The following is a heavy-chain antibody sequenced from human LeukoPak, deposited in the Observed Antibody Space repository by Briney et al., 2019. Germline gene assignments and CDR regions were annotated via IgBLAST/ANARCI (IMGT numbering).Heavy chain of an antibody. J-gene: IGHJ6*02. CDR2: ISAYNSNK. CDR3: VRHIKPAGPWDGMDV. Sequence: ASVKVPCKASGYTFTSYGISWVRQAPGQGLEWVAWISAYNSNKNSAEKFQGRVTMTIDTSTSTAYMELRSLKSDDTAVYYCVRHIKPAGPWDGMDVWGQGTTVTVSS. V-gene: IGHV1-18*04. CDR1: GYTFTSYG. D-gene: IGHD1-26*01.